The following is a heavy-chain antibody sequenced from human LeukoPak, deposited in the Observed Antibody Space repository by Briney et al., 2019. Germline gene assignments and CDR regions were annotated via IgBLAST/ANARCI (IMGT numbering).Heavy chain of an antibody. CDR2: IYYSGST. CDR3: ALSYYDSSGYSDY. V-gene: IGHV4-39*01. CDR1: GGSISSSSYY. D-gene: IGHD3-22*01. Sequence: SETLSLTCTVSGGSISSSSYYWGWIRQPPGKGLEWIGSIYYSGSTYYNPSLKSRVTISVDTSKDQFSLKLGSVTAADTAVYYCALSYYDSSGYSDYWGQGTLVTVSS. J-gene: IGHJ4*02.